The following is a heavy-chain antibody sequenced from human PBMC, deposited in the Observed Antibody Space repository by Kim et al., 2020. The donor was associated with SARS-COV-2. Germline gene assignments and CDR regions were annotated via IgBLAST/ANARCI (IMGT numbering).Heavy chain of an antibody. CDR2: IIPIFGTA. Sequence: SVKVSCKASGGTFSSYAISWVPQAPGQGLEWMGGIIPIFGTANYAQKFQGRVTITADESTSTAYMELSSLRSEDTAVYYCARGAIVATINPPLDYWGQGTLVTVSS. CDR3: ARGAIVATINPPLDY. J-gene: IGHJ4*02. V-gene: IGHV1-69*13. CDR1: GGTFSSYA. D-gene: IGHD5-12*01.